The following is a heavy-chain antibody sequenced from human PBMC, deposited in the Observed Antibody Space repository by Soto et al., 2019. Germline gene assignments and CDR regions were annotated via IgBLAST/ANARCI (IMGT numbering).Heavy chain of an antibody. CDR1: GFSFSDAW. J-gene: IGHJ4*02. CDR3: AAERAYFHDSNGYLSIDF. D-gene: IGHD3-22*01. Sequence: EVQLVESGGGLVKPGGSLRLSCAASGFSFSDAWLNWVRQAPGKGLEWVGRVKSKTDGETADYATFVKGRFTISRDDSKNALYLQMNCLTTEDTAVYYCAAERAYFHDSNGYLSIDFWGQGTLVTVSS. CDR2: VKSKTDGETA. V-gene: IGHV3-15*07.